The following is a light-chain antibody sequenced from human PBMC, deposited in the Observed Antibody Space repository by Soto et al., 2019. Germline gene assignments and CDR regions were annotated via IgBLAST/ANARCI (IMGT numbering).Light chain of an antibody. CDR1: QTVSSSF. V-gene: IGKV3D-20*02. CDR2: GAS. Sequence: EIVLTQSPGTLSLSPGERATLSCRASQTVSSSFLAWYQQKPGQAPRLFIYGASSRATGIPDRFSGSGSGTDFTLTISSLEPEDFAVYYCQQRSNWFLTFGGGTKVDIK. CDR3: QQRSNWFLT. J-gene: IGKJ4*01.